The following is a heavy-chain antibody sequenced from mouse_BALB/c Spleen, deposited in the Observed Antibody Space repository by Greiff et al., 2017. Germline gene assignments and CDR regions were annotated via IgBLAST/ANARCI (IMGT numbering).Heavy chain of an antibody. V-gene: IGHV2-6-7*01. Sequence: QVQLKESGPGLVAPSQSLSITCTVSGFSLTGYGVNWVRQPPGKGLEWLGMIWGDGSTDYNSALKSRLSISKDNSKSQVFLKMNSLQTDDTARYYCARAVYYGYDRYYYAMDYWGQGTSVTVSS. J-gene: IGHJ4*01. CDR3: ARAVYYGYDRYYYAMDY. CDR1: GFSLTGYG. D-gene: IGHD2-2*01. CDR2: IWGDGST.